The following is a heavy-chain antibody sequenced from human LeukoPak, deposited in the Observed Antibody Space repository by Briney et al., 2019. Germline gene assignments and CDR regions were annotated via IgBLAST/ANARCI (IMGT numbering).Heavy chain of an antibody. D-gene: IGHD4-23*01. J-gene: IGHJ4*02. CDR3: TRATTVVTLYFDY. V-gene: IGHV3-49*03. CDR1: GFTFGDYA. CDR2: IRSKAYGGTT. Sequence: PGGSLRLSCTASGFTFGDYAMSWFRQAPGKGLEWVGFIRSKAYGGTTEYAASVKGRFTISRDDSKSIAYLQMNSLKTEDTAVYYCTRATTVVTLYFDYWGQGTLVTASS.